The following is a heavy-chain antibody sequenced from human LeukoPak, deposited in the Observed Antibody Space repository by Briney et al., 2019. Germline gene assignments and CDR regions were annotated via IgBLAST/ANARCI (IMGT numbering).Heavy chain of an antibody. J-gene: IGHJ3*02. D-gene: IGHD6-6*01. CDR3: ARLQQLVIDAFDI. Sequence: GESLKISCQGSGYNFTTSWIGWVRQMPGKGLEWMAIIYPGDSDTRYSPSFQGQVTIAADKSISTAYLQWSSLKASDTAMYYCARLQQLVIDAFDIWGQGTMVTVSS. CDR2: IYPGDSDT. V-gene: IGHV5-51*01. CDR1: GYNFTTSW.